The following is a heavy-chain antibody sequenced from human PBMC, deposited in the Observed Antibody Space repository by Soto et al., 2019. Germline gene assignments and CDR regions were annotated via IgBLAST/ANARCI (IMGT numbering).Heavy chain of an antibody. CDR1: GFTFSGSA. CDR3: AKPKLGYSYGTDYFDY. Sequence: PGGSLRLSCAASGFTFSGSAVHWVRQASGKGLEWVGRIRSKANNYATVYAASVKGRFTISRDDSKNTAYLQMNSLKTEDTAVYYCAKPKLGYSYGTDYFDYWGQGT. J-gene: IGHJ4*02. D-gene: IGHD5-18*01. CDR2: IRSKANNYAT. V-gene: IGHV3-73*01.